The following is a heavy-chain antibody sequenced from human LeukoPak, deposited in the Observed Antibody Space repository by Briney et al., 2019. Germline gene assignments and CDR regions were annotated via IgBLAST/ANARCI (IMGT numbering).Heavy chain of an antibody. J-gene: IGHJ4*02. V-gene: IGHV3-9*01. CDR1: GFTFDDYA. CDR2: ISWNSGSI. CDR3: AKGGFFDYYDSSGYYGPLTR. D-gene: IGHD3-22*01. Sequence: PGGSLRLSCAASGFTFDDYAMHWVQQAPGKGLEWVSGISWNSGSIGYADSVKGRFTISRDNAKNSLYLQMNSLRAEDTALYYCAKGGFFDYYDSSGYYGPLTRWGQGTLVTVSS.